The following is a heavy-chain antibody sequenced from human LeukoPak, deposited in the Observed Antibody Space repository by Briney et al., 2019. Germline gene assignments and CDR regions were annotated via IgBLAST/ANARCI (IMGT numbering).Heavy chain of an antibody. CDR1: GDSISTSSYY. J-gene: IGHJ4*02. V-gene: IGHV4-39*01. CDR3: ARRSYDGSGYYYVDY. CDR2: IYYSGST. D-gene: IGHD3-22*01. Sequence: SETLSLTCTVSGDSISTSSYYWGWIRQPPGKGLEWIGSIYYSGSTYYNPSLKSRVTISVDTPKNQFSLKLSSVTAADTAVYYCARRSYDGSGYYYVDYWGQGTLVTVSS.